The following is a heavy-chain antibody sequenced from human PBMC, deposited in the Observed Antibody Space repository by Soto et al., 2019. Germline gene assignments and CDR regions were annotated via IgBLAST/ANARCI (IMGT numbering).Heavy chain of an antibody. CDR1: GNSFTSYG. Sequence: PXESLKLSGKCSGNSFTSYGISWVRQMPGKGLEWMGRIDPSDSYTNYSPSFQGHVTISADKSISTAYLQWSSLKASDTAMYYCARQDIAAPPAWGQGTLVTV. D-gene: IGHD6-6*01. V-gene: IGHV5-10-1*01. J-gene: IGHJ5*02. CDR3: ARQDIAAPPA. CDR2: IDPSDSYT.